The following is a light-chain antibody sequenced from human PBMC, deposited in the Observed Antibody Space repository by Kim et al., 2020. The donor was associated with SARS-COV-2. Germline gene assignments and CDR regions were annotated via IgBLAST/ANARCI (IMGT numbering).Light chain of an antibody. J-gene: IGLJ2*01. CDR2: SDD. CDR1: SANIGAGCE. CDR3: QSYDNGLRAWV. Sequence: RVIISCTGSSANIGAGCEVNWYQHFPGTAPRLLIYSDDNRPSGVPDRFSGSKSGTSASLAISGLQAEDEAYYYCQSYDNGLRAWVFGGGTQLTVL. V-gene: IGLV1-40*01.